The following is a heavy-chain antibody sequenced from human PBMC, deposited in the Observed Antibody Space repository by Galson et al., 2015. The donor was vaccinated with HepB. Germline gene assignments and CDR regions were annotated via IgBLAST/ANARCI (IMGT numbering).Heavy chain of an antibody. Sequence: QSGAEMKKPGESLRISCKGSGYRFTNYWITWVRQMPGKGLEWMGRIDPSDSYTNYSPSFQGHVTISTDKSISTAYLQWSSLKASDTAMYYCARLVVAGTQVVDDYWGQGTLVSVSS. CDR2: IDPSDSYT. J-gene: IGHJ4*02. D-gene: IGHD6-19*01. CDR3: ARLVVAGTQVVDDY. CDR1: GYRFTNYW. V-gene: IGHV5-10-1*01.